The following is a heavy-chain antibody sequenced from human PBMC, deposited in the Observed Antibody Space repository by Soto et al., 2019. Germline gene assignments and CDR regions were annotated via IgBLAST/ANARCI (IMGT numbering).Heavy chain of an antibody. CDR1: GGSISGGDYY. J-gene: IGHJ6*02. V-gene: IGHV4-30-4*01. D-gene: IGHD2-2*01. Sequence: SETLSLTCTVSGGSISGGDYYWSWIRQPPGKGLEWIGYIYYSGSTYCNPSLKSRVTISVDTSKNQFSLKLSSVTAADTAVYYCARDRITRYCSSTSCYYYYYGMDVWGQGTTVTVSS. CDR2: IYYSGST. CDR3: ARDRITRYCSSTSCYYYYYGMDV.